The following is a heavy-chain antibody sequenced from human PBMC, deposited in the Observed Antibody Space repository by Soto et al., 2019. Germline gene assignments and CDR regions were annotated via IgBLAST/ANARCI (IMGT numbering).Heavy chain of an antibody. CDR2: IYHSGST. J-gene: IGHJ4*02. D-gene: IGHD6-19*01. V-gene: IGHV4-30-2*01. CDR3: ASAGGLGAVAVDY. Sequence: QLQLQESGSGLVKPSQTLSLTCAVSGGSISSGGYSWSWIRQPPGKGLEWIGYIYHSGSTYYNPSLKSRVTISVDRSKNQFSLKLSSVTAADKAVYYCASAGGLGAVAVDYWGQGTLVTVSS. CDR1: GGSISSGGYS.